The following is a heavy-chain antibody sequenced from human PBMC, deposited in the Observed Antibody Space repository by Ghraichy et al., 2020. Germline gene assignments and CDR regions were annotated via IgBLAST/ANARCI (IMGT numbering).Heavy chain of an antibody. CDR1: GGSISSYY. J-gene: IGHJ6*02. CDR2: IYYSGST. D-gene: IGHD5-18*01. V-gene: IGHV4-59*08. Sequence: SETLSLTCTVSGGSISSYYWSWIRQPPGKGLEWIGYIYYSGSTNYNPSLKSRVTISVDTSKNQFSLKLSSVTAADTAVYYCARHVGYGYVPYYYYGMDVWGQGTTVTVSS. CDR3: ARHVGYGYVPYYYYGMDV.